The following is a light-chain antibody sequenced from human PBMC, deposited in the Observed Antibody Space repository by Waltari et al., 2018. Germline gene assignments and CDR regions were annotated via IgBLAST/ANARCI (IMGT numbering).Light chain of an antibody. CDR2: GTS. CDR1: QSISSSY. CDR3: QHYDSSSIT. Sequence: EIVLTPSPGTLSLSPGERATLSCRASQSISSSYLAWYQQKPGQAPRLLIYGTSSRATGIPDRFSGSGSGTDFTLTISRLEPEDFAVYYCQHYDSSSITFGQGTRLEIK. J-gene: IGKJ5*01. V-gene: IGKV3-20*01.